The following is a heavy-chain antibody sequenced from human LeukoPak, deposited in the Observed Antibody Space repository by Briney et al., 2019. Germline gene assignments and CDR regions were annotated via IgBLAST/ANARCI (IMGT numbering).Heavy chain of an antibody. CDR2: IIPIFGTA. Sequence: SSVKVSCKASGGTFSSYAISWVRQAPGQGLEWMGGIIPIFGTANYAQKFQGRVTITADESTSTAYMELSSLRSEDTAVYYCARALVPATEEYYFDYWGQGTLVTVSS. V-gene: IGHV1-69*01. CDR3: ARALVPATEEYYFDY. CDR1: GGTFSSYA. J-gene: IGHJ4*02. D-gene: IGHD2-15*01.